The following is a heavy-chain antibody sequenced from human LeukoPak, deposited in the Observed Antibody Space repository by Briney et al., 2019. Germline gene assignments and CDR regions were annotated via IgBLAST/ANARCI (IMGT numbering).Heavy chain of an antibody. Sequence: PGGSLRLSCAASGFSFDTYAMHWVRQAPGKGLEWVAVISYDGSNKYYADSVKGRFTISRDNSKNTLYLQMNSLRAEDTAVYYCARAVAGTSFTNWGQGTLVTVSS. D-gene: IGHD6-19*01. J-gene: IGHJ4*02. CDR3: ARAVAGTSFTN. CDR2: ISYDGSNK. V-gene: IGHV3-30-3*02. CDR1: GFSFDTYA.